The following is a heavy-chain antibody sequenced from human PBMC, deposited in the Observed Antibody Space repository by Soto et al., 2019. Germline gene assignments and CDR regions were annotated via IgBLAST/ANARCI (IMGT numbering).Heavy chain of an antibody. Sequence: QLQLVQSGGEVKKPGASVRVSCEAYGYPFSKYGISWIRQAPGQGLEWMGWITPDNGNTDYAQKFQGRVTMTTDTSSNTAYMELRSLRSDDTAVYYCATSYDSGFDPWGQGTLVSVSS. CDR1: GYPFSKYG. CDR2: ITPDNGNT. CDR3: ATSYDSGFDP. J-gene: IGHJ5*02. D-gene: IGHD5-12*01. V-gene: IGHV1-18*04.